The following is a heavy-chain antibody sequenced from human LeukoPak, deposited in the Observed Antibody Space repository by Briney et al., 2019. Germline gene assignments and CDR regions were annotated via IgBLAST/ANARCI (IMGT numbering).Heavy chain of an antibody. CDR1: GYTFTSYG. CDR2: INPYDGNT. D-gene: IGHD1-26*01. CDR3: VRDLGMRYSGSYEPDFDY. V-gene: IGHV1-18*01. J-gene: IGHJ4*02. Sequence: ASVKVSCKASGYTFTSYGISWVRQAPGQGLEWMGWINPYDGNTNYAQKLQGRVTMTTDTSTSTAYMELRSLRSDDPAVYYCVRDLGMRYSGSYEPDFDYWRQATLLSVPS.